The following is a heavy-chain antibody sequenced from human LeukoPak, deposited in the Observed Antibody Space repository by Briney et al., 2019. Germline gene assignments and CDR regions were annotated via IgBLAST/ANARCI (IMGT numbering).Heavy chain of an antibody. D-gene: IGHD3-22*01. V-gene: IGHV4-61*02. CDR3: ARATKHYYDSSGLLDY. J-gene: IGHJ4*02. CDR2: IYTSGST. Sequence: SETLSLTCTVSGGSISSGSYYWSWIRQPAGKGLEWIGRIYTSGSTNCNPSLKSRVTISVDTSKNQFSLKLSSVTAADTAVYYCARATKHYYDSSGLLDYWGQGTLVTVSS. CDR1: GGSISSGSYY.